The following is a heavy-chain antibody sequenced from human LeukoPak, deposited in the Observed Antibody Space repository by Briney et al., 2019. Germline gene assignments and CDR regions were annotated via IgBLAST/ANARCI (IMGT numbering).Heavy chain of an antibody. CDR2: INTNTGNP. CDR1: GYTFTSYA. V-gene: IGHV7-4-1*02. Sequence: ASVKVSCKASGYTFTSYAMNWVRQAPGQGLEWMGWINTNTGNPTYAQGFTGRFVFSLDTSVSTAYLQISSLKAEDTAVYYCARFFVAGTRASWFDPWGQGTLVTVSS. D-gene: IGHD6-19*01. J-gene: IGHJ5*02. CDR3: ARFFVAGTRASWFDP.